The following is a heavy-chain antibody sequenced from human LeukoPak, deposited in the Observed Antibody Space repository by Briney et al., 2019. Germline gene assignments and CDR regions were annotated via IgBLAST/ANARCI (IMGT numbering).Heavy chain of an antibody. CDR3: ATGIAVAGTATFDY. CDR2: FDPEDGET. V-gene: IGHV1-24*01. CDR1: GYTLTELS. J-gene: IGHJ4*02. D-gene: IGHD6-19*01. Sequence: ASVKVSCKVSGYTLTELSMHWVRQAPGKGLEWMGGFDPEDGETIYAQKFQGRVTMTEDTSTDTAYVELSSLRSEDTAVYYCATGIAVAGTATFDYWGQGTLVTVSS.